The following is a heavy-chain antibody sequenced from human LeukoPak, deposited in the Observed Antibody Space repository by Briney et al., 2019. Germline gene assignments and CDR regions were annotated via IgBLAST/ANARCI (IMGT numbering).Heavy chain of an antibody. CDR1: GYTFTDYY. D-gene: IGHD5-12*01. CDR2: INPNSGGT. J-gene: IGHJ4*02. Sequence: ASVKVSCKASGYTFTDYYMHWVRQAPGQGLEWMGWINPNSGGTNYAQKFQGRVTMTRDTSISTAYMELSRLRSDDTAVYYCARGPTVLAPYGGYGGVFDYWGQGTLVTVSS. V-gene: IGHV1-2*02. CDR3: ARGPTVLAPYGGYGGVFDY.